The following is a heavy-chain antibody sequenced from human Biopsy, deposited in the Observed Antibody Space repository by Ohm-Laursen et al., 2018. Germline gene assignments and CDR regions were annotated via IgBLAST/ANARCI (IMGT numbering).Heavy chain of an antibody. CDR2: IYYSGST. Sequence: GTLSLTCNVSGGSISSDYWSWIRQTPGKGLEWIGYIYYSGSTNYNPSLKGRVTISVDTSKNQFSLRLNSVTAADTAVYYCARATNSTGWPYYYFYGMDVWGQGTTVTVSS. J-gene: IGHJ6*02. CDR1: GGSISSDY. V-gene: IGHV4-59*01. CDR3: ARATNSTGWPYYYFYGMDV. D-gene: IGHD2/OR15-2a*01.